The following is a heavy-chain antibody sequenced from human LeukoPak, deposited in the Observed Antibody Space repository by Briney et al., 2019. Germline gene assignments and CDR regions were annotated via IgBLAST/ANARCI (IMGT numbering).Heavy chain of an antibody. D-gene: IGHD2-2*02. CDR2: ISGSGGST. Sequence: GGSLRLSCAASAFTFSSYAMSWVRQAPGKGLEWVSVISGSGGSTYYADSVKGRFTISRDNSKNTLYLQMNSLRAEDTAVYYCAKDLYPSRGAFDIWGQGTMVTVSS. CDR1: AFTFSSYA. V-gene: IGHV3-23*01. J-gene: IGHJ3*02. CDR3: AKDLYPSRGAFDI.